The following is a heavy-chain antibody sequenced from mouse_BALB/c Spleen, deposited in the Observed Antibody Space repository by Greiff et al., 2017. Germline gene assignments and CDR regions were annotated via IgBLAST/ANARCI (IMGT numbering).Heavy chain of an antibody. CDR1: GFTFSSYA. J-gene: IGHJ1*01. CDR2: ISSGGSYT. V-gene: IGHV5-9-4*01. Sequence: EVQLVESGGGLVKPGGSLKLSCAASGFTFSSYAMSWVRQSPEKRLEWVAEISSGGSYTYYPDTVTGRFTISRDNAKNTLYLEISSLRSEDTAMYYCARRYFDVWGAGTTVTVSS. CDR3: ARRYFDV.